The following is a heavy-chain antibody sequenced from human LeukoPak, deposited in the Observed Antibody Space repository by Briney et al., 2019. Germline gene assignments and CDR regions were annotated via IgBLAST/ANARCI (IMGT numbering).Heavy chain of an antibody. J-gene: IGHJ5*02. CDR1: GYTFTGYY. V-gene: IGHV1-2*06. D-gene: IGHD1-1*01. CDR3: ANPRTGLYKWFDP. CDR2: INPNSGGT. Sequence: GASVKVSCKASGYTFTGYYMHWVRQAPGQGLEWMGRINPNSGGTNYAQKFQGRVTMTRDTSISTAYMELSRLRSDDTAAYYCANPRTGLYKWFDPWGQGTLVTVSS.